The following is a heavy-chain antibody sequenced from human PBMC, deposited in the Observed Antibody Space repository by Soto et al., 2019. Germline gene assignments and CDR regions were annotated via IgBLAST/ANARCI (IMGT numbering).Heavy chain of an antibody. CDR3: ASHIAMNVVVVKGPPWFDP. J-gene: IGHJ5*02. V-gene: IGHV4-4*02. D-gene: IGHD2-15*01. Sequence: SETLSLTCAVSGGSISSSNWWSWVRQPPGKGLEWIGEIYHSGSNNYNPTLKSRVTISVDKSKNQFSLKLSSVTAADTAVYYCASHIAMNVVVVKGPPWFDPWGQGTLVTVSS. CDR1: GGSISSSNW. CDR2: IYHSGSN.